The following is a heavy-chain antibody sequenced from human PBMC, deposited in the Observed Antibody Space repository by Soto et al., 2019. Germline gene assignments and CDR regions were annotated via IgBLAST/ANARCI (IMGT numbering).Heavy chain of an antibody. CDR1: GFTVSSNY. J-gene: IGHJ6*02. CDR3: ARDPPATRHGMDV. CDR2: IYSGGST. Sequence: GGSLRLPCPASGFTVSSNYMSWVPQAPGKGPEWVSVIYSGGSTYYADSVRGRFTISRDNSKNTLYLQMKSLRAEDTALYYCARDPPATRHGMDVWGQGTTVTVSS. V-gene: IGHV3-53*01.